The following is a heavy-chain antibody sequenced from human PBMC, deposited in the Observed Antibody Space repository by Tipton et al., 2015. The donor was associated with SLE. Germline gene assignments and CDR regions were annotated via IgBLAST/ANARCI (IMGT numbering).Heavy chain of an antibody. CDR1: GGSIRSYY. Sequence: TLSLTCTVSGGSIRSYYWGWIRQPPGKGLEWIGEINHSGSANYNPSLKSRVTISVDTSKNQFSLKLSSVTAADTAVYYCARDLLYYYDSSGYYHHDAFDIWGQGTMVTVSS. CDR3: ARDLLYYYDSSGYYHHDAFDI. CDR2: INHSGSA. J-gene: IGHJ3*02. D-gene: IGHD3-22*01. V-gene: IGHV4-34*01.